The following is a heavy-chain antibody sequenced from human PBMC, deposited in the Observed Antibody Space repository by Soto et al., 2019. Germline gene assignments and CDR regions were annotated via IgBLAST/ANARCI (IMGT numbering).Heavy chain of an antibody. CDR2: ISSSSSYI. Sequence: GGSLRLSCAASGFTFSSYSMNWVRQAPGKGLEWVSSISSSSSYIYYADSVKGRFTISRDNAKNSLYLQMNSLRAEDTAVYYCARTNIDGYNRFFPTVDYWGQGTLVTVSS. CDR1: GFTFSSYS. J-gene: IGHJ4*02. CDR3: ARTNIDGYNRFFPTVDY. D-gene: IGHD5-12*01. V-gene: IGHV3-21*01.